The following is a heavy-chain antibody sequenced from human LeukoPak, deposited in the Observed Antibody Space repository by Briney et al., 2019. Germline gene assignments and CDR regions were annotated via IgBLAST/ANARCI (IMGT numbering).Heavy chain of an antibody. V-gene: IGHV1-69*13. CDR1: GGTFSSYA. J-gene: IGHJ4*02. D-gene: IGHD1-26*01. CDR3: ARDGGSRSYASYFDY. Sequence: ASVKVSCKASGGTFSSYAISWVRQAPGQGLEWMGGIIPIFGTANYAQKFQGRVTITADESTSTAYMELSSLRSEDTAVYYCARDGGSRSYASYFDYWGQGTLVTVSS. CDR2: IIPIFGTA.